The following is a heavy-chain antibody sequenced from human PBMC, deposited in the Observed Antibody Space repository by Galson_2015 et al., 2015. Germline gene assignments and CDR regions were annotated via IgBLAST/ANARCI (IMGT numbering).Heavy chain of an antibody. Sequence: CAISGDSVSSNSAAWNWIRQSPSRGLEWLGRTYYRSEWYNDYAVSVMSRITINPDTSKNQFSLQLNSVTPEDTAVYYCARDNAGADSYYYYMDVWGKGTTVTVSS. CDR1: GDSVSSNSAA. CDR2: TYYRSEWYN. CDR3: ARDNAGADSYYYYMDV. J-gene: IGHJ6*03. D-gene: IGHD2-8*02. V-gene: IGHV6-1*01.